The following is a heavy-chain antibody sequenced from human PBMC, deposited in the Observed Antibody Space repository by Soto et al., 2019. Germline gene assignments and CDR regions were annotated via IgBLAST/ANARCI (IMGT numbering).Heavy chain of an antibody. CDR3: AAGDSSDTGDH. D-gene: IGHD5-18*01. J-gene: IGHJ4*02. V-gene: IGHV1-69*01. CDR2: TTAILGTR. Sequence: QVQLVQSGAEVKKPGSSVKVSCKASGDTLSHYGVSWVRQVPGKGLEWMGGTTAILGTRDYTQKFQGRMTITSDDSTTTSYRELNRLTDGDTAVYYCAAGDSSDTGDHWGQGNLVTVSS. CDR1: GDTLSHYG.